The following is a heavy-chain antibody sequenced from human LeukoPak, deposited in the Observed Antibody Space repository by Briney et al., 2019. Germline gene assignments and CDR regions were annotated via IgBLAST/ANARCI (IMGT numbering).Heavy chain of an antibody. CDR3: ERDPVAAGFDRWFDP. J-gene: IGHJ5*02. CDR2: ISSSDNSI. CDR1: GFTFSNYE. V-gene: IGHV3-48*03. Sequence: PGGPLRLSCAASGFTFSNYEMSWVRQAPGKGLEWVSYISSSDNSIYYADSVKGRFTISRHNAKNSLYLQMHSLRAEDTAVYYCERDPVAAGFDRWFDPWGQGTLVTVSS. D-gene: IGHD2-21*01.